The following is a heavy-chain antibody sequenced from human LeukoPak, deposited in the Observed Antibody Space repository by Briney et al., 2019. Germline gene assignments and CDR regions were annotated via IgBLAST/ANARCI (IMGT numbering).Heavy chain of an antibody. CDR3: AKVHCISTNCNHIWTYFDY. CDR1: GYTFTSHG. Sequence: ASVKVSCKAAGYTFTSHGFMWLRQAPGQGLEWMGWITVNNGYTKYAQELQGRVTMTTDTSTSTAYMELRSLRSDDTAVYYCAKVHCISTNCNHIWTYFDYWGQGTLVTVSS. V-gene: IGHV1-18*01. D-gene: IGHD2-2*01. CDR2: ITVNNGYT. J-gene: IGHJ4*02.